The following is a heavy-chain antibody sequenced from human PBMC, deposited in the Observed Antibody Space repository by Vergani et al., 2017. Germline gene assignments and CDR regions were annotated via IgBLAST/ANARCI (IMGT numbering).Heavy chain of an antibody. CDR3: ARESSLTGYYKWGYYYYGMDV. J-gene: IGHJ6*02. V-gene: IGHV3-33*01. D-gene: IGHD3-9*01. Sequence: QVQLVESGGGVVQPGRSLRLSCAASGFTFSSYGMHWVRQAPGKGLEWVAVIWYDGSNKYYADSVKGRFTISRDNSKNTLYLQMNSLRAEDTAVYYCARESSLTGYYKWGYYYYGMDVWGQGTTVTVSS. CDR1: GFTFSSYG. CDR2: IWYDGSNK.